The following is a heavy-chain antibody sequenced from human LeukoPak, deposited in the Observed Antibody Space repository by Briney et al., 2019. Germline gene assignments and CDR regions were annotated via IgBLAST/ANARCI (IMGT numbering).Heavy chain of an antibody. V-gene: IGHV3-30*02. Sequence: PGGSVRLSCAASGFIFSSYGMHWVRQAPGKGLECVAFIRYDGSNKYYADSVKGRFTISRDNAKNTLYLQMNSLRGEDTAVYYCATDWYSGSFTGYMDVWGKGTTVSVSS. CDR3: ATDWYSGSFTGYMDV. CDR2: IRYDGSNK. CDR1: GFIFSSYG. J-gene: IGHJ6*03. D-gene: IGHD1-26*01.